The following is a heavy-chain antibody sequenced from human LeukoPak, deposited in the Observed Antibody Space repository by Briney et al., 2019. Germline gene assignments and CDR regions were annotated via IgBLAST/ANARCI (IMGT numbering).Heavy chain of an antibody. V-gene: IGHV4-59*01. CDR3: ARGFDSKSTYFDY. Sequence: SETLSLTCTVPGGSITNYYWNWIRQPPGKGLEWIGYIYYSGSTNYNPSLKSRVTISVDTSKNQFPLRLTSVSAADTAVYYCARGFDSKSTYFDYWGQGTLLTVSS. D-gene: IGHD5-12*01. J-gene: IGHJ4*02. CDR1: GGSITNYY. CDR2: IYYSGST.